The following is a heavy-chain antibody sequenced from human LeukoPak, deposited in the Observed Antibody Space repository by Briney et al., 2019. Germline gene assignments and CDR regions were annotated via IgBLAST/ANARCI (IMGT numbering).Heavy chain of an antibody. J-gene: IGHJ6*03. V-gene: IGHV5-51*01. CDR1: GYTFTTYW. CDR2: IYPADSDT. D-gene: IGHD3-10*01. CDR3: ARHGRHYYGSGSQKHYYFYYYMDV. Sequence: GESLKISCKSSGYTFTTYWIGWVRQMPGKGLEWMGIIYPADSDTRYSPSFQGQVAISADKSISTAYLQCTSLQASDTAIYYCARHGRHYYGSGSQKHYYFYYYMDVWGEGTTVTVSS.